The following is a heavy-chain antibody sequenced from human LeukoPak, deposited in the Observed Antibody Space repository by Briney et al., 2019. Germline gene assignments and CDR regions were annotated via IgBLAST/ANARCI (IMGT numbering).Heavy chain of an antibody. CDR2: INHSGST. CDR3: ARPRRDMVRGYLQH. Sequence: SSETLSLTCAVYGGSFSDYYWSWIRQPPGKGLEWIGEINHSGSTNYNPSLKSRVTISVDTSKNQFSLNLSSVTAADTAVYYCARPRRDMVRGYLQHWGQGTLVTVSS. V-gene: IGHV4-34*01. CDR1: GGSFSDYY. J-gene: IGHJ1*01. D-gene: IGHD3-10*01.